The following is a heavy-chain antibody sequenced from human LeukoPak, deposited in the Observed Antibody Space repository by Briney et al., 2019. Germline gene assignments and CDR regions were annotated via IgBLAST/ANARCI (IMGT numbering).Heavy chain of an antibody. CDR1: GGSISSSNW. CDR2: IYHSGST. D-gene: IGHD4-17*01. Sequence: SETLSLTCAVSGGSISSSNWWSWVRQPPGKGLEWIGEIYHSGSTNYNPSLKSRVTMSVDTSKNQFSLKLSSVTAADTAVYYCAREIDDYGDYDGCFDPWGQGTLVTVSS. CDR3: AREIDDYGDYDGCFDP. V-gene: IGHV4-4*02. J-gene: IGHJ5*02.